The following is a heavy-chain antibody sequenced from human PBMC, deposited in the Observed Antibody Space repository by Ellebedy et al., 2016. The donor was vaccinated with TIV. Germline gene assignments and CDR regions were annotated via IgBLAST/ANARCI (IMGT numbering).Heavy chain of an antibody. Sequence: GESLKISCAASGFTVSSNYMSWVRQAPGKGLEWVSVIYSGGSTYYADSVKGRFTISRHNYKNTLYLQINSLRAEDTAVYYCARESMVRGVIYLPRYFDLWGRGTLVTVSS. V-gene: IGHV3-53*04. D-gene: IGHD3-10*01. CDR1: GFTVSSNY. CDR3: ARESMVRGVIYLPRYFDL. CDR2: IYSGGST. J-gene: IGHJ2*01.